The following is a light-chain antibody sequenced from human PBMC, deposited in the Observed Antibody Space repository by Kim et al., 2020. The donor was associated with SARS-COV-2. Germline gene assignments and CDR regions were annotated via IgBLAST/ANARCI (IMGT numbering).Light chain of an antibody. CDR3: QTWGIVVRV. Sequence: QLVLTQPPSASGSLGTSVKLTCTLSSGHSRNAIAWHQQQPEKGPRYLMKVNSDGSHRKGHGIPDRFSGSSSGAERYLTISSLQSEDEADYYCQTWGIVVRVFVGGTQLTVL. J-gene: IGLJ3*02. CDR2: VNSDGSH. V-gene: IGLV4-69*01. CDR1: SGHSRNA.